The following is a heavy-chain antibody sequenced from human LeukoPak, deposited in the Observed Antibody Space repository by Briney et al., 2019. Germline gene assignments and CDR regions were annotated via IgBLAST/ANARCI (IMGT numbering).Heavy chain of an antibody. CDR3: ARGQWLVRGGLDP. V-gene: IGHV4-61*02. CDR2: IYTSGST. J-gene: IGHJ5*02. Sequence: SETLSLTCTVSGGSISSGSYYWSWIRQPAGKGLEWIGRIYTSGSTNYNPSLKSRVTISVDTSKNQFSLKLSSVTAADTAVYYCARGQWLVRGGLDPWGQGTLVTVSS. CDR1: GGSISSGSYY. D-gene: IGHD6-19*01.